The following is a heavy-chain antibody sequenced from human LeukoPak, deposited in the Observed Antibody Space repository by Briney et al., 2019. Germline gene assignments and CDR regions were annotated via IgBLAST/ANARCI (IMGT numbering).Heavy chain of an antibody. Sequence: GESLKISCKGSGYSFTSYWIGWVRQMPGKGLEWMGIIYPGDSDTRYSPSFQGQVTISADKSISTAYLQWSSLKASDTAMYYCATTTYYYGSGSYLGWFDPWGQGTLVTVSS. CDR3: ATTTYYYGSGSYLGWFDP. V-gene: IGHV5-51*01. CDR2: IYPGDSDT. J-gene: IGHJ5*02. D-gene: IGHD3-10*01. CDR1: GYSFTSYW.